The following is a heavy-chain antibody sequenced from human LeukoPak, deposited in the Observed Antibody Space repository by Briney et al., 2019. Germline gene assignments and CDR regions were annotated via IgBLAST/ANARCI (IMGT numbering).Heavy chain of an antibody. CDR3: ANCAPPGGCYYYGMDV. CDR2: ISYDGSNK. V-gene: IGHV3-30*18. D-gene: IGHD2-15*01. Sequence: GGSLRLSCAASGFTFSSYGMHWVRQAPGKGLEWVAVISYDGSNKYYADSVKGRFTISRDNSKNTLYLQMNSLRAEDTAVYYCANCAPPGGCYYYGMDVWGQGTTVTVSS. J-gene: IGHJ6*02. CDR1: GFTFSSYG.